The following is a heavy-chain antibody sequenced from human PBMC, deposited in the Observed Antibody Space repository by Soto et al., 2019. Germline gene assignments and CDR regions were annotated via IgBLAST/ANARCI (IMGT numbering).Heavy chain of an antibody. Sequence: DVHLVESGGGLVQPGGSLRLSCAVSGFPFSTYAMHWVRQAPGKGLEWISYINSDSTTTFHADSVKGRFTVSRDNAKNSLYLQKSSLRHEHTAVYYCARDLSHWGQGTLVTVSS. CDR2: INSDSTTT. J-gene: IGHJ4*02. CDR3: ARDLSH. CDR1: GFPFSTYA. V-gene: IGHV3-48*02.